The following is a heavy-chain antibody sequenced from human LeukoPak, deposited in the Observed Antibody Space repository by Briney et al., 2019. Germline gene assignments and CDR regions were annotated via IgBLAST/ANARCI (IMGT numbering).Heavy chain of an antibody. CDR1: GFTFSSYG. D-gene: IGHD3-10*01. V-gene: IGHV3-30*03. J-gene: IGHJ4*02. CDR2: ISYDGSNK. Sequence: PGGSLRLSCAASGFTFSSYGMHWVRQAPGKGLEWVAVISYDGSNKYYADSVKGRFTISRDNSKNTLYLQMNSLRAEDTAVYYCARDRRVGYYGSGSYLPFDYWGQGTLVTVSS. CDR3: ARDRRVGYYGSGSYLPFDY.